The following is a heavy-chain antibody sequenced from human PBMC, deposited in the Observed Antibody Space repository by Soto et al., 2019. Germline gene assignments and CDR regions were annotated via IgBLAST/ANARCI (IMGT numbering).Heavy chain of an antibody. V-gene: IGHV4-30-2*06. CDR1: GVTMSYGGYS. CDR3: ARGGGYDSFDF. D-gene: IGHD2-15*01. J-gene: IGHJ4*02. CDR2: ISHXEXX. Sequence: SETRSLTCSVSGVTMSYGGYSWSWIRQSPGKXLEXXGXISHXEXXXXXXSFKSRLSLSIGRTRNQFSLSLSSMTDADKAVYYCARGGGYDSFDFWGQGIQVTVS.